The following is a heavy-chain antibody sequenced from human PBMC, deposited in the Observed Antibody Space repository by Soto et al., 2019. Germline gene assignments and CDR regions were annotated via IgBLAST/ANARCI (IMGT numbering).Heavy chain of an antibody. CDR1: GFTFSSYS. V-gene: IGHV3-21*01. J-gene: IGHJ6*03. CDR3: ARPPIYCSGGSCPDSYYYYYYMDV. D-gene: IGHD2-15*01. Sequence: GGSLRLSCAASGFTFSSYSMNWVRQAPGKGLEWVSSISSSSSYIYYADSVKGRFTISRDNAKNSLYLQMNSLRAEDTAVYYCARPPIYCSGGSCPDSYYYYYYMDVWGKGTTVTVSS. CDR2: ISSSSSYI.